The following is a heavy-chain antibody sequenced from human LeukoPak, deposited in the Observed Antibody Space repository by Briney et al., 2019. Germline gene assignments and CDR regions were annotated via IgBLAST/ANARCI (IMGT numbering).Heavy chain of an antibody. CDR1: SGSISSSTYY. J-gene: IGHJ4*02. CDR2: VYYSGST. V-gene: IGHV4-61*05. Sequence: SETLSLTCTVSSGSISSSTYYWGWIRQPPGKGLEWIGYVYYSGSTNYNPSLKSRVTISVDTSKNQFSLKLSSVTAADTAVYYCARLLVEGYYDSSGYYSGFDYWGQGTLVTVSS. D-gene: IGHD3-22*01. CDR3: ARLLVEGYYDSSGYYSGFDY.